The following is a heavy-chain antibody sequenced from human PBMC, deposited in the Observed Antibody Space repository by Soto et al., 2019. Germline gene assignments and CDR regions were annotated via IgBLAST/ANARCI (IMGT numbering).Heavy chain of an antibody. CDR2: IYYSGST. J-gene: IGHJ6*02. CDR1: GGSISSYY. Sequence: SETLSLTCTVSGGSISSYYWSWIRQPPGKGLEWIGYIYYSGSTNYNPSLKSRVTISVDTSKNQFSLKLSSVTAADTAVYYCARELDYYGMDVWGQGALVTVSS. V-gene: IGHV4-59*01. CDR3: ARELDYYGMDV.